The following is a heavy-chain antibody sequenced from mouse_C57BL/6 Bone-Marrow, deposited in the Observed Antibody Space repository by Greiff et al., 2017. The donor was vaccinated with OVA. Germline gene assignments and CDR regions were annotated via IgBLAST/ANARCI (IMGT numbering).Heavy chain of an antibody. Sequence: VQLQQPGAELVKPGASVKVSCKASGYTFTSYWMHWVKQRPGQGLEWIGRIHPSDSDTNYNQKFKGKATLTADKSSSTAYMELRSLTSEDSAVYFCARPYYYGSSYYAMDYWGQGTSVTVSS. CDR3: ARPYYYGSSYYAMDY. J-gene: IGHJ4*01. D-gene: IGHD1-1*01. V-gene: IGHV1-74*01. CDR2: IHPSDSDT. CDR1: GYTFTSYW.